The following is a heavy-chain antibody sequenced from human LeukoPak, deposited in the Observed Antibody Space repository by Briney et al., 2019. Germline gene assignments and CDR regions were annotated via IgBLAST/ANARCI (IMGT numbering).Heavy chain of an antibody. Sequence: SETLSLTCTVSGGSVSSVSYYWSWIRQPPGKGLEWIGYIYYSGSSSYNPALKSRVTISLDTSKNQFSLKLSSVTAADTAVYYCARHPRIYDILTGYYPLTYYYYGMDVWGQGTTVTVSS. CDR2: IYYSGSS. CDR3: ARHPRIYDILTGYYPLTYYYYGMDV. J-gene: IGHJ6*02. CDR1: GGSVSSVSYY. D-gene: IGHD3-9*01. V-gene: IGHV4-61*01.